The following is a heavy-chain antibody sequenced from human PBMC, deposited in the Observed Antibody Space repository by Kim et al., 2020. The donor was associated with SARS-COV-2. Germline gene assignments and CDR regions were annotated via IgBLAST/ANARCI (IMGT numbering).Heavy chain of an antibody. CDR2: LSAAGDRI. CDR1: GFNVDRYS. D-gene: IGHD6-6*01. CDR3: TRVLVPGGADY. J-gene: IGHJ4*02. Sequence: GGSLRLSCAASGFNVDRYSMHWVRQAPGKGLEWVSGLSAAGDRIDYADSVKGRFTVSRDKAKNTLYLQMDSLRIEDTAFYYCTRVLVPGGADYWGQGTLVTVSS. V-gene: IGHV3-9*01.